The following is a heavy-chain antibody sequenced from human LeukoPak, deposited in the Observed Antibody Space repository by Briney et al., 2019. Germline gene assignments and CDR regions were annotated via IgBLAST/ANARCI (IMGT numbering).Heavy chain of an antibody. J-gene: IGHJ4*02. V-gene: IGHV3-7*03. CDR1: GFTFSNYW. CDR3: TKKTGEY. Sequence: GGSLRLSCAASGFTFSNYWMTWVRQAPGKGLEWVANIKQDGSERYYVDSVKGRFTISRDNAKNSLYLQMNSLRVEDTAVYYCTKKTGEYWGQGTLVTVSS. CDR2: IKQDGSER.